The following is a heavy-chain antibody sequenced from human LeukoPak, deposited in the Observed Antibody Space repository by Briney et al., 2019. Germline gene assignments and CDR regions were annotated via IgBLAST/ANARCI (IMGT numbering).Heavy chain of an antibody. CDR3: AKDQRWASPHYIDS. CDR2: ISAGGGST. Sequence: GGSLRLSCAAFGFTFSSSAMSWVRQVPAKGLEWVSGISAGGGSTSYADSLRGRFTISRDNSKNTMYVQMNSLRDEDTAVYYCAKDQRWASPHYIDSWGQGTLVTVSS. V-gene: IGHV3-23*01. J-gene: IGHJ4*02. CDR1: GFTFSSSA. D-gene: IGHD1-26*01.